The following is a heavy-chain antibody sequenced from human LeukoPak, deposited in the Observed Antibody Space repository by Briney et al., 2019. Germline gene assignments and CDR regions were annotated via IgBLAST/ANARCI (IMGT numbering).Heavy chain of an antibody. Sequence: ASVTVSCKASGYTFTSYYMHWVRQAPGQGLEWMGIINPSGGSTSYAQKFQGRVTMTRDMSTSTVYMELSSLRSEDTAVYYCARGPPTRYDAFDIWGQGTMVTVSS. V-gene: IGHV1-46*01. CDR2: INPSGGST. D-gene: IGHD4-17*01. CDR1: GYTFTSYY. J-gene: IGHJ3*02. CDR3: ARGPPTRYDAFDI.